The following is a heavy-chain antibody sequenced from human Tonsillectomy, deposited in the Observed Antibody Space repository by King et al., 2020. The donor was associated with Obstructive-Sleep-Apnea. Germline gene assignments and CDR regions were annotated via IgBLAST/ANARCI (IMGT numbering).Heavy chain of an antibody. CDR3: ARGGVDWTFDY. CDR2: IYYSGSP. D-gene: IGHD3-9*01. J-gene: IGHJ4*02. Sequence: QLQESGPGLVKPSETLSLTCTVSGGSISSFYWSWIRPPPGKGLEWIWYIYYSGSPTYNPSLQGRVTISVDTSNNQFSLNLSSVTAADTAVYYCARGGVDWTFDYWGQGTLVTVSS. CDR1: GGSISSFY. V-gene: IGHV4-59*08.